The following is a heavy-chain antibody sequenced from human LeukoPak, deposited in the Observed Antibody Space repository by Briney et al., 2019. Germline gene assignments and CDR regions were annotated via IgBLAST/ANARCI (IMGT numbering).Heavy chain of an antibody. CDR2: IYHSGST. Sequence: PSQTLSLTCAVSGGSISSGGYSWSWIRQPPGKGLEWIGYIYHSGSTYYNPSLKSRVTISVDRSKNQFSLKLSSVTAADTAVYYCARDGPFYGLDYWGQGTLVTVSS. CDR1: GGSISSGGYS. J-gene: IGHJ4*02. CDR3: ARDGPFYGLDY. V-gene: IGHV4-30-2*01. D-gene: IGHD3-16*01.